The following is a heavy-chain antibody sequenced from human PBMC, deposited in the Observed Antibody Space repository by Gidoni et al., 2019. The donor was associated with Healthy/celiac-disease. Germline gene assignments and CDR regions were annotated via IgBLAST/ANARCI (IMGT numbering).Heavy chain of an antibody. CDR1: CRSISSYY. CDR3: ARGPQLWFSFDY. D-gene: IGHD5-18*01. Sequence: QVQLQESGPGLVKPSETLSLPCTVSCRSISSYYWSLIRQPPGKGLEWIGYIYYSGSTNYNPSLKSRVTISVDTSKNQFSLKLSSVTAADTAVYYCARGPQLWFSFDYWGQGTLVTVSS. J-gene: IGHJ4*02. CDR2: IYYSGST. V-gene: IGHV4-59*01.